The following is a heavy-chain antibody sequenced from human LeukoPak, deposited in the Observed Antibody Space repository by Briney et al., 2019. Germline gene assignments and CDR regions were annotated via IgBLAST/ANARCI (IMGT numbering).Heavy chain of an antibody. V-gene: IGHV4-31*03. CDR2: IRYSGST. CDR3: ARGFYYDNYMDV. CDR1: GASITSGNYY. J-gene: IGHJ6*03. Sequence: SETLSLTCTVSGASITSGNYYWSWIRQHPGKGLEWIGYIRYSGSTYHNPSLQSRLAISVDTSRNQFSLDLSSVTAADTAVYHCARGFYYDNYMDVWGNGTTVTVSS. D-gene: IGHD3-22*01.